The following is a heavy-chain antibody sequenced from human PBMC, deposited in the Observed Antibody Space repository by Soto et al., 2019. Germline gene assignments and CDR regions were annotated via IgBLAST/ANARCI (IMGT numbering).Heavy chain of an antibody. CDR2: MNPDSGNT. CDR3: ARSVGGSHVNFDY. D-gene: IGHD3-10*01. Sequence: QVQLVQSGAEVRTPGASVKVSCKASGYTFTSYDINWVRQATGQGPEWMGWMNPDSGNTGYVQKFQGRVTMTRNTAISTAYMELSSLRSEDTAVYYCARSVGGSHVNFDYWGQGTLVTVSS. J-gene: IGHJ4*02. CDR1: GYTFTSYD. V-gene: IGHV1-8*01.